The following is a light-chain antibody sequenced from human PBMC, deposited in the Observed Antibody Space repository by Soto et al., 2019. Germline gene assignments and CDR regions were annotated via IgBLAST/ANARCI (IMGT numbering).Light chain of an antibody. Sequence: AIQVTQSPSSLSASVGDRVTITCRASQDIRGALAWYQQKPGKAPRLLIYDVSTLESGVPSRFSGSGPGTEFTLSISSLQPEDFGTYYCQQFNSYPITFGHGTRLEIK. CDR1: QDIRGA. CDR2: DVS. V-gene: IGKV1-13*02. CDR3: QQFNSYPIT. J-gene: IGKJ5*01.